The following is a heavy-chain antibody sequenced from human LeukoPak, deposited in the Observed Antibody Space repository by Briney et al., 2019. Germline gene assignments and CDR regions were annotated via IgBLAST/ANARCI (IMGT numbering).Heavy chain of an antibody. Sequence: ASVKVSCKASGYTFTSYGINWVRQAPGQGLEWMGWISAYNGNTNYAQKLQGRVTMTTDTSTSTAYMELRSLRSDDTAVYYRARLRGYCSSTSCKGTIPYYFDYWGEGTLVTVSS. CDR2: ISAYNGNT. CDR3: ARLRGYCSSTSCKGTIPYYFDY. CDR1: GYTFTSYG. V-gene: IGHV1-18*01. J-gene: IGHJ4*02. D-gene: IGHD2-2*01.